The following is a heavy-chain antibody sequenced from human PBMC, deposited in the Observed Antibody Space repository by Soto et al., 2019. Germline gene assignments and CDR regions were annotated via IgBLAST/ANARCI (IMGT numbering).Heavy chain of an antibody. D-gene: IGHD2-8*01. CDR3: AGEGYCTNGVCYTGFDY. CDR2: IYHSGST. V-gene: IGHV4-4*02. J-gene: IGHJ4*02. Sequence: KTSETLSLTCAVSGGSISSSNWWSWVRQPPGKGLEWIGEIYHSGSTNYNPSLKSRVTISVDKSKNQFSLKLSSVTAADTAVYYCAGEGYCTNGVCYTGFDYWGQGTLVTVSS. CDR1: GGSISSSNW.